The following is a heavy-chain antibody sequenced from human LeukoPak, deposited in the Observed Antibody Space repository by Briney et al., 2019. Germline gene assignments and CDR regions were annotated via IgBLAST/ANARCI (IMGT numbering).Heavy chain of an antibody. J-gene: IGHJ5*02. Sequence: SVKVSCKASGGTFSSYAIGWVRQAPGQGLEWMGRIIPIFGIANYAQKFQGRVTITADKSTSTDYMELSSLRSEDTAVYYCAGLYYYDSSGYSSWFDPWGQGTLVTVSS. CDR2: IIPIFGIA. V-gene: IGHV1-69*04. CDR1: GGTFSSYA. CDR3: AGLYYYDSSGYSSWFDP. D-gene: IGHD3-22*01.